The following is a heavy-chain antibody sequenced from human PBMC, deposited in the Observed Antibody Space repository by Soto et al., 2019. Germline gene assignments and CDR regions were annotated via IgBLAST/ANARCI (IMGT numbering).Heavy chain of an antibody. CDR1: GYTFTSNV. CDR3: ARDQIVVVLGYFDI. J-gene: IGHJ3*02. D-gene: IGHD3-22*01. CDR2: INAGNGNT. Sequence: GASVKVSCTASGYTFTSNVMHWVRQAPGQRLEWMGWINAGNGNTKYSQKFQGRVTITRDTSASTAYMELSSLRSEDTAVYYCARDQIVVVLGYFDIWGQGTMVTVSS. V-gene: IGHV1-3*01.